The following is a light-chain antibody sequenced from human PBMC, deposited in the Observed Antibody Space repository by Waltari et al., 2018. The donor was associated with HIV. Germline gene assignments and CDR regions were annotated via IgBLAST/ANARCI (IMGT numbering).Light chain of an antibody. V-gene: IGLV6-57*03. CDR3: QSYDSSNHAV. J-gene: IGLJ3*02. CDR1: SGRIASNY. Sequence: NFMLTQPHSVSESPGKPVTVSCTRSSGRIASNYVQWYQQRPGSAPTTVIYGDNQRPSGVPDRFSGSIDSSSNSASLTISGLKTEDEADYYCQSYDSSNHAVFGGGTKLTVL. CDR2: GDN.